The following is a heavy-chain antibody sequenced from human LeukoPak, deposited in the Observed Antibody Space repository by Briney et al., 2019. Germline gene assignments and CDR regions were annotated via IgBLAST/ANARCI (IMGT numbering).Heavy chain of an antibody. CDR3: ARVRITMVRGVTSDAFDI. Sequence: ASVKVSCKASGYTFTSYDINWVRQATGQGLEGMGWMNPNSGNTGYAQKFQGRVTITRNTSISTAYMELSSLRSDDTAVYYCARVRITMVRGVTSDAFDIWGQGTMVPVSS. J-gene: IGHJ3*02. D-gene: IGHD3-10*01. CDR2: MNPNSGNT. V-gene: IGHV1-8*03. CDR1: GYTFTSYD.